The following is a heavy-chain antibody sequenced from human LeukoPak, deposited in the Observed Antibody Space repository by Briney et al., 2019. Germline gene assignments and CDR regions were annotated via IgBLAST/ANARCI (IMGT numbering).Heavy chain of an antibody. CDR3: ARDLAGHYYGSGSSFDY. V-gene: IGHV3-7*01. CDR1: GFTFSSYW. J-gene: IGHJ4*02. Sequence: GGSPRLSCAASGFTFSSYWMSWVRQAPGKGLEWVANIKQDGSEKYYVDSVKGQFTISRDNAKNSLFLQMDSLRAEDTAVYYCARDLAGHYYGSGSSFDYWGQGTLVTVS. CDR2: IKQDGSEK. D-gene: IGHD3-10*01.